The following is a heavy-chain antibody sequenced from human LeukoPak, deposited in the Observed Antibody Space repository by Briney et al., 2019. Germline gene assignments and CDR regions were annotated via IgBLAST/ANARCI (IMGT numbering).Heavy chain of an antibody. CDR1: GFTFSSYS. CDR2: IQPDGREQ. D-gene: IGHD3-16*01. V-gene: IGHV3-7*01. CDR3: ASQSYARFDP. J-gene: IGHJ5*02. Sequence: GGSLRLSCAASGFTFSSYSMNWVRQAPGKGLEWLGNIQPDGREQYPVDSVKGRFTISRDNARNSLFLEMNSLRVEDTAVYYCASQSYARFDPWGQGTLVTVSS.